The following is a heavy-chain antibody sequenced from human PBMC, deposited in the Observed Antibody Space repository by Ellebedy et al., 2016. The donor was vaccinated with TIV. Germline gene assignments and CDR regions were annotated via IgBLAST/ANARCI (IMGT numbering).Heavy chain of an antibody. CDR1: GGSFRGYY. CDR2: INHSGST. J-gene: IGHJ4*02. Sequence: MPSETLSLTCAVYGGSFRGYYWSWIRQPPGKGLEWIGEINHSGSTNYNPSLKSRVTVSVDTSKNQFSLKLSSVTAADTAVYYCASTYSSGRTLDYWGQGTLVTVSS. V-gene: IGHV4-34*01. CDR3: ASTYSSGRTLDY. D-gene: IGHD6-19*01.